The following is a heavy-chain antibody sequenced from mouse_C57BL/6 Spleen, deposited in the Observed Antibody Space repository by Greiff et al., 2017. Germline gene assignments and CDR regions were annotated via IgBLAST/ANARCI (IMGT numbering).Heavy chain of an antibody. CDR1: GYSITSGYD. D-gene: IGHD4-1*01. Sequence: EVQLQQSGPGMVKPSQSLSLTCTVTGYSITSGYDWHWIRHFPGNKLEWMGYISYSGSTNYNPSLKSRISITHDTSKNHFFLKLNSVTTEDTATYYCARETNWDGGFDYWGQGTTLTVSS. J-gene: IGHJ2*01. CDR2: ISYSGST. V-gene: IGHV3-1*01. CDR3: ARETNWDGGFDY.